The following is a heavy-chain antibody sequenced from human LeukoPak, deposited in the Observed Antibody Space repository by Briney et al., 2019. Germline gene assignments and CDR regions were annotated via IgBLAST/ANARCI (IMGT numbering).Heavy chain of an antibody. CDR2: IKQDGSEK. Sequence: GGSLRLSCAASGFTFSSYWMSWVRQAPGKGLEWVANIKQDGSEKYYVDSVKGRFTISRDNAKNTLYLQMNSLRAEDTAVYYCAKELPAYDFWSGYRDYWGQGTLVTVSS. J-gene: IGHJ4*02. CDR1: GFTFSSYW. V-gene: IGHV3-7*03. CDR3: AKELPAYDFWSGYRDY. D-gene: IGHD3-3*01.